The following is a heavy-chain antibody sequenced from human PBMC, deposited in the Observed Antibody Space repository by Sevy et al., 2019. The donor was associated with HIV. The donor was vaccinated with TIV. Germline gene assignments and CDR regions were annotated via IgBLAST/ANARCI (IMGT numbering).Heavy chain of an antibody. CDR3: TTVFSSSGSGYYYYYYMDV. CDR1: GFTFSNAW. D-gene: IGHD6-13*01. V-gene: IGHV3-15*01. J-gene: IGHJ6*03. Sequence: GGSLRLSCVASGFTFSNAWMSWVRQAPGKGLEWVGRIKSKTDGGTTDYAAPVKGRFTISRDDSKNTLYLQMNSLKTDDTAVYYCTTVFSSSGSGYYYYYYMDVWGKGTTVTVSS. CDR2: IKSKTDGGTT.